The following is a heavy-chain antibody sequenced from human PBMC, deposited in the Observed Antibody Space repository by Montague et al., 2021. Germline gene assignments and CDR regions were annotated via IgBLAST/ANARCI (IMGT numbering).Heavy chain of an antibody. Sequence: SLRLSCAVSGFTVSSNYMSWVRQAPGKGLEWVSVIYTGDMTYYADSVKGRFIISRDNSKNTLHLQMNSLRVEDTAVYYCARDVPYSSGWYQDSWGQGTLVIVSS. J-gene: IGHJ4*02. D-gene: IGHD6-19*01. V-gene: IGHV3-53*01. CDR2: IYTGDMT. CDR3: ARDVPYSSGWYQDS. CDR1: GFTVSSNY.